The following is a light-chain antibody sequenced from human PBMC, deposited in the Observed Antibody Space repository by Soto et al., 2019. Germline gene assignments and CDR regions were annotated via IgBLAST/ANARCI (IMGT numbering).Light chain of an antibody. J-gene: IGKJ1*01. CDR3: HQTYSSLWT. CDR1: QSIDSY. V-gene: IGKV1-39*01. CDR2: ATS. Sequence: DIQMTQAPSSLSASVGDRVTITCRASQSIDSYLNWYQQKPGKAPKLLIFATSNLQSGVPSRFSGSGSGTDFTLTISSLQPEDFATYFCHQTYSSLWTFGQGTKVAIK.